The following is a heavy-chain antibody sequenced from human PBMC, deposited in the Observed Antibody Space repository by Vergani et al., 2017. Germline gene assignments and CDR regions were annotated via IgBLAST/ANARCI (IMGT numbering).Heavy chain of an antibody. D-gene: IGHD3-22*01. J-gene: IGHJ4*02. Sequence: QVQMVQSGAEVKKPGSSVKVSCKASGGTFSSYTISWVRQAPGQGLEWMGRIIPIFGIANYAQKFQGRVTITADKSTSTAYMELSSLGSEETAVYYCVKDNYESSGLSPLVWSQGTLVTVSP. V-gene: IGHV1-69*08. CDR3: VKDNYESSGLSPLV. CDR1: GGTFSSYT. CDR2: IIPIFGIA.